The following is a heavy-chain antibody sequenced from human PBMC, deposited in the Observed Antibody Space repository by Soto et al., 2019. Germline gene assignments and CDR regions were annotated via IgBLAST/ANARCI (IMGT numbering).Heavy chain of an antibody. D-gene: IGHD3-10*01. CDR1: RHSISSSNW. CDR2: IYHSGST. J-gene: IGHJ6*02. Sequence: SGTLSLTCALPRHSISSSNWWSSVRQAPGKGLEWIGEIYHSGSTNYNPSLKSRVTISVDKSKNQFSLKLSSVTAADTAVYYCARYGSGSYGVIYYYGMDVWGQGTTVT. V-gene: IGHV4-4*02. CDR3: ARYGSGSYGVIYYYGMDV.